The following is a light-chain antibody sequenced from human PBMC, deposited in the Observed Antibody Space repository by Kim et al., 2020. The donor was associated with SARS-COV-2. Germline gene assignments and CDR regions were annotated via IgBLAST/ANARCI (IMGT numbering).Light chain of an antibody. CDR3: SSYTSSSTWV. CDR2: DVS. CDR1: IIAVGGYNY. Sequence: GQSCPISCPGTIIAVGGYNYVSWYQQHPGKAPKPMIYDVSHRPSGVSNRFSGSKSGNTASLTISGLQAEDEADYYCSSYTSSSTWVFGGGTQLTVL. V-gene: IGLV2-14*03. J-gene: IGLJ3*02.